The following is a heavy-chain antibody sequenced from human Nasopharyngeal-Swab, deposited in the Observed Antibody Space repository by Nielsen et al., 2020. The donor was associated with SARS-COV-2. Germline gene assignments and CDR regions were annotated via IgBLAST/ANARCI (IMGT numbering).Heavy chain of an antibody. CDR3: ARGGYGDYLGYYYYMDV. D-gene: IGHD4-17*01. Sequence: ASVNVSRKASGYTFTRYDSNRVRQATGQGLEWMGWMNPNSGNTGYAQKFQGRVTMTRNTSISTAYMELRSLRSEDTAMYYCARGGYGDYLGYYYYMDVWGQGTTVTVSS. CDR2: MNPNSGNT. V-gene: IGHV1-8*01. CDR1: GYTFTRYD. J-gene: IGHJ6*03.